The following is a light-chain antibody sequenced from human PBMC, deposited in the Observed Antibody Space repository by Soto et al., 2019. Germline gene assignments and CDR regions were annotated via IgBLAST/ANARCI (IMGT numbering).Light chain of an antibody. CDR1: SSNIGSYT. V-gene: IGLV1-44*01. CDR2: SNN. CDR3: AAWDDSLNGLYV. J-gene: IGLJ1*01. Sequence: QSVLTQPPSASGTPGQRVTISCSGSSSNIGSYTVNWYQQLPGTAPKLFIYSNNQRPSGVPDRFSGTKSGTSASLAISGLQAEDEADSYCAAWDDSLNGLYVFGTGTKLTVL.